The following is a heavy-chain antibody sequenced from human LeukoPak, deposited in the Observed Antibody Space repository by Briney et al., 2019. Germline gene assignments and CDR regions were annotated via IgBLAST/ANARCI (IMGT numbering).Heavy chain of an antibody. J-gene: IGHJ5*02. CDR3: ASVSIAAAGENWFDP. V-gene: IGHV4-31*03. Sequence: PSETLSLTCTVSGGSISSGGYYWSWIRQHPGKGLEWIGYFYYSGSTYYNPSLKSRVTISVDTSKNQFSLKLSSVTAADTAVYYCASVSIAAAGENWFDPWGQGTLVTVSS. CDR2: FYYSGST. CDR1: GGSISSGGYY. D-gene: IGHD6-13*01.